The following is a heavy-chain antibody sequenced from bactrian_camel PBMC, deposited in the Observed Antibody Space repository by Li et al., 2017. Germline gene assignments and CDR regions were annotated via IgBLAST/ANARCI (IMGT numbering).Heavy chain of an antibody. CDR1: ASGYTYSTYY. D-gene: IGHD2*01. J-gene: IGHJ4*01. V-gene: IGHV3S23*01. Sequence: VQLVESGGGSVQAGGSLRLSCAASASGYTYSTYYMAWLRQAPGKEREGVAAIDSDGAASYADSVKDRFTVSRDNARSTLFLQMNSLKTADTAVYYCATGTLPVVGGEFRTTKGQGTQVTVS. CDR2: IDSDGAA.